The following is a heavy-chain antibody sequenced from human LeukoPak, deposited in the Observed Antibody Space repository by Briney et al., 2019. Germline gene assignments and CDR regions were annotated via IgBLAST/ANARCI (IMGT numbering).Heavy chain of an antibody. D-gene: IGHD3-10*01. CDR1: GGSITNSSYY. Sequence: SETLSLTCTVSGGSITNSSYYWGWIRQPPGKGLEWVAKVHYRGGTYYNPSLKSRVTISADTSKNQFSLDLISVTAADTAMYYCARWSSGGVFDYWGQGTLVTVYS. V-gene: IGHV4-39*01. CDR2: VHYRGGT. CDR3: ARWSSGGVFDY. J-gene: IGHJ4*02.